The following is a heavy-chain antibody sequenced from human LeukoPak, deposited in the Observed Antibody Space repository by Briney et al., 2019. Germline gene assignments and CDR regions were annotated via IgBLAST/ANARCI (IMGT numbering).Heavy chain of an antibody. D-gene: IGHD2-15*01. CDR3: ATAYCSAGSCYSRSYAFDI. CDR1: GYTLTELS. V-gene: IGHV1-24*01. CDR2: FDLEDGET. Sequence: ASVKVSCEVSGYTLTELSMHWVRQAPGKGLEWMGGFDLEDGETIYAQKFQGRVTMTEDTSTDTAYMELSSLRSEDTAVYYCATAYCSAGSCYSRSYAFDIWGQGTMVTVSS. J-gene: IGHJ3*02.